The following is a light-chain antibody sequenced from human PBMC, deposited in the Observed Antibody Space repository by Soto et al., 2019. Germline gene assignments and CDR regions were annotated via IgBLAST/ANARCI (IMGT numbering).Light chain of an antibody. CDR1: QDISNY. Sequence: DIQMTQSPSSLSASVGDRVTITCQASQDISNYLNWYQQKPGKAPKLLIYDASTLETGVPSRFSGSGSGTDFTFTISSLQPEDIATYYCQQYDTLQFTFGPGTKVEI. CDR2: DAS. V-gene: IGKV1-33*01. CDR3: QQYDTLQFT. J-gene: IGKJ3*01.